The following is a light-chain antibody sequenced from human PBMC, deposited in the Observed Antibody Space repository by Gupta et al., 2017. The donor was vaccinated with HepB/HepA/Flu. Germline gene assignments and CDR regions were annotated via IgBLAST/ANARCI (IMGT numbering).Light chain of an antibody. V-gene: IGKV6D-21*02. CDR1: QSIGSS. CDR2: YAS. Sequence: DIVLTQSPDFQSVTPKEKVTITCRASQSIGSSLTWYQQKPDQAPKLLIKYASPWTSGVPSRFSGSGSGTDFTLTINSLEAEDAAEYYCQQSYNLPRTFGQGTKVEIK. CDR3: QQSYNLPRT. J-gene: IGKJ1*01.